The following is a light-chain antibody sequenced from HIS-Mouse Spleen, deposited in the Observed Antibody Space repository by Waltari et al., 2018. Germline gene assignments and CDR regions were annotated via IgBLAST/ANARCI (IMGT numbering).Light chain of an antibody. CDR2: EVS. V-gene: IGLV2-14*01. J-gene: IGLJ1*01. CDR3: SSYTSSSTYV. CDR1: SSDVGGYNY. Sequence: QSALTQPASVSGSPGQSITISCTGTSSDVGGYNYVSWYQQHPGKAPKRMIYEVSNRPSGGSNRFSGSKSGNTASLTISGLQAEDEADYYCSSYTSSSTYVFGTGTKVTVL.